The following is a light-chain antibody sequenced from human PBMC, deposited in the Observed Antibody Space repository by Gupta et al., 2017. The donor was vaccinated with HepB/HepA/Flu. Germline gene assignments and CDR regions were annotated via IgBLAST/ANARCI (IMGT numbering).Light chain of an antibody. J-gene: IGLJ2*01. V-gene: IGLV1-44*01. CDR2: NNS. Sequence: QSVLTQPPSVSETPGQRVIVSCYGGASNIANNGVSWYRQLPGPAPKLLIFNNSQRPSGVPDRISGSKSGTSASLAISGLQSEDEADYYCAAWDDSLNVVIFGGGTKVTVL. CDR1: ASNIANNG. CDR3: AAWDDSLNVVI.